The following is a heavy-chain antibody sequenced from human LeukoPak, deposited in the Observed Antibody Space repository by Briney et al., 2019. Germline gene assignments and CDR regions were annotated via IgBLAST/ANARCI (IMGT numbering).Heavy chain of an antibody. CDR3: ALSNFLWELQDY. CDR2: INAGNGNT. Sequence: ASVKVSCKASGYTFTDFAMHWVRQAPGQRLEWMGWINAGNGNTKYSQKFQGRVTITRGTSASTAYMELSSLRSEDTAVYYCALSNFLWELQDYWGQGTLVTVSS. D-gene: IGHD1-26*01. V-gene: IGHV1-3*01. J-gene: IGHJ4*02. CDR1: GYTFTDFA.